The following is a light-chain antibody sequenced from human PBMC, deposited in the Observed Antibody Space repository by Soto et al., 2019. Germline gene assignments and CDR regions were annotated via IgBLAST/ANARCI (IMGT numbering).Light chain of an antibody. V-gene: IGKV3-15*01. J-gene: IGKJ1*01. CDR3: QQYNNWPLS. CDR2: DAS. CDR1: QSVNSN. Sequence: EIVMTHSPATLSVSPGERATLSCRASQSVNSNLAWFQQKPGQAPRLLIYDASTRATGIPARFSGSGSGTEFTLTISILQSEDFAVYYCQQYNNWPLSFGQATKVDIK.